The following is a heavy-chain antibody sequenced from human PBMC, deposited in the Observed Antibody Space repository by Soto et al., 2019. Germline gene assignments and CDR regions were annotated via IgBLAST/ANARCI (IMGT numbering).Heavy chain of an antibody. CDR2: ISAYNGKT. J-gene: IGHJ4*02. CDR1: GYTFTSYG. Sequence: QVQLVQSGAEVKKPGASVKVSCKASGYTFTSYGISWVRQAPGQGLEWMGWISAYNGKTNYAQKLQGRVTMTTDTSTRTAHMEAKSLKSEHTGVYYWGRREGFWNGYIDYWAREPWSPSPQ. CDR3: GRREGFWNGYIDY. D-gene: IGHD3-3*01. V-gene: IGHV1-18*01.